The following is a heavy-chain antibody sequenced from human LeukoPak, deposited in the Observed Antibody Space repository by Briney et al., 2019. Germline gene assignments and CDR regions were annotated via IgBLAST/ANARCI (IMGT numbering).Heavy chain of an antibody. CDR3: ARDPQKLSAGYYYGMDV. D-gene: IGHD6-25*01. CDR1: GGTFSSYA. CDR2: IIPIFGTA. V-gene: IGHV1-69*13. J-gene: IGHJ6*02. Sequence: SVKVSCKASGGTFSSYAISWVRQAPGQGLEWMGGIIPIFGTANYAQKFQGRVTITADESTSTAYMELSSLRSEDTAVYYCARDPQKLSAGYYYGMDVWGQGTTVTVSS.